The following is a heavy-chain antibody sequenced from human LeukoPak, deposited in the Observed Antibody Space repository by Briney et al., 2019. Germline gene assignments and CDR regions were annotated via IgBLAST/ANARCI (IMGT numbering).Heavy chain of an antibody. CDR1: GYTFTSYG. D-gene: IGHD4-17*01. Sequence: ASVKVSCKASGYTFTSYGISWVRQAPGQGLEWMGWISAYNGNTNYAQKLQGRVTMTTDTSTSTAYVELRSLRSDDTAVYYCARDDYGDRSIDYWGQGTLVTVSS. CDR2: ISAYNGNT. V-gene: IGHV1-18*01. J-gene: IGHJ4*02. CDR3: ARDDYGDRSIDY.